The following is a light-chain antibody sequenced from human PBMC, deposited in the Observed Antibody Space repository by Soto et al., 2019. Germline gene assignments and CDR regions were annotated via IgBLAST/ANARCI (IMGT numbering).Light chain of an antibody. CDR3: QQYNSYSPT. J-gene: IGKJ1*01. CDR1: QSISSW. CDR2: DAS. V-gene: IGKV1-5*01. Sequence: DIQMTQSPSTLSASVGDRVTITCRASQSISSWLAWYQQKPGKAPKLLTYDASSLEGGVPSRFSGSGSGTEFTLTISSLQPDDFATYYCQQYNSYSPTFGQGTKVEIK.